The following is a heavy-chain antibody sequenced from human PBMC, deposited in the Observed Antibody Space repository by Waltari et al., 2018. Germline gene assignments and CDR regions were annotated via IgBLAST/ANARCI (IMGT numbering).Heavy chain of an antibody. Sequence: EVQLVQSGAEVKKPGESLKISCKGSGYSFTSYWIGWVRQMPGKGLEWVGSIYPVDSDNRYSPSFQGQVTISADKSISTAYLQWSSLKASDTAMYYCARRARYCSSTSCYAFDIWGQGTMVTVSS. CDR2: IYPVDSDN. CDR1: GYSFTSYW. D-gene: IGHD2-2*01. V-gene: IGHV5-51*01. J-gene: IGHJ3*02. CDR3: ARRARYCSSTSCYAFDI.